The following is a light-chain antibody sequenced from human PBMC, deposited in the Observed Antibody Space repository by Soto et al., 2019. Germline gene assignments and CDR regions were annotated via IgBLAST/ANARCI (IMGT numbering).Light chain of an antibody. CDR2: SNT. V-gene: IGLV1-44*01. CDR3: AARDDSLNGAV. J-gene: IGLJ7*01. CDR1: TSNIGSNT. Sequence: QSVLTQPPSASGTPGHTVTISCSGATSNIGSNTVNWYQQLPGTAPKLLIYSNTHRPSGVPDRFSGSKSVTSASLPISGLQSDDEADYYCAARDDSLNGAVFGGGTQLTVL.